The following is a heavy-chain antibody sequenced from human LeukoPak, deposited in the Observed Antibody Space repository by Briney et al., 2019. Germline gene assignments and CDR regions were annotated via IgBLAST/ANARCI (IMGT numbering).Heavy chain of an antibody. CDR2: ISAYNGNT. D-gene: IGHD2-2*01. V-gene: IGHV1-18*01. J-gene: IGHJ4*02. Sequence: ASVKVSCKASGYTFTSYGISWVRQAPGQGLEWMGWISAYNGNTNFAQKLQGRVTMTTDTSTSTAYMELRSLRSDDTAVYYCARTSPSVVVPAAMTDYWGQGTLVTVSS. CDR3: ARTSPSVVVPAAMTDY. CDR1: GYTFTSYG.